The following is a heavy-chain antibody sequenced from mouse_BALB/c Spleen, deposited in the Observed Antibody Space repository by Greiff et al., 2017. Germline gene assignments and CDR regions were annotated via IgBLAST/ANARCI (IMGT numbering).Heavy chain of an antibody. V-gene: IGHV1-54*02. CDR2: ILPGSGST. D-gene: IGHD3-3*01. Sequence: QVQLQQSGAELVRPGTSVKVSCKASGYAFTNYLIEWVKQRPGQGLEWIGEILPGSGSTNYNEKFKGKATFTADTSSNTAYMQLSSLTSEDSAVYYCARTGWDKSYFDYWGQGTTLTVSS. CDR1: GYAFTNYL. CDR3: ARTGWDKSYFDY. J-gene: IGHJ2*01.